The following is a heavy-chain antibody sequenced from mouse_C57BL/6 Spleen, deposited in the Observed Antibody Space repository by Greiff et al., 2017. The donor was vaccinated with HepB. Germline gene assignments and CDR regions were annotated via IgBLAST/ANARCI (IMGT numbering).Heavy chain of an antibody. CDR1: GYTFTSYW. Sequence: VQLQQPGTELVKPGASVKLSCKASGYTFTSYWMHWVKQRPGQGLEWIGNINPSNGGTNYNEKFKSKATLTVDKSSSTAHMQLSSLTSEDSAVYYCARMEYYGSRSLPYFDYWGQGTTLTVSS. V-gene: IGHV1-53*01. CDR2: INPSNGGT. CDR3: ARMEYYGSRSLPYFDY. J-gene: IGHJ2*01. D-gene: IGHD1-1*01.